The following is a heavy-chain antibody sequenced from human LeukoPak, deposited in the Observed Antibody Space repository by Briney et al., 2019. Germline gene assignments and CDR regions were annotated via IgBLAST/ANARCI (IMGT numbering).Heavy chain of an antibody. J-gene: IGHJ4*02. V-gene: IGHV4-34*01. D-gene: IGHD6-19*01. Sequence: SETLSLTCAVYGGSFSGYYWSWIRQPPGKGLEWIGEINHSGSTNYNPSLKSRVTISVDTSKNQFSLKLSPVTAADTAVYYCARSSSGWYGDYWGQGTLVTVSS. CDR3: ARSSSGWYGDY. CDR1: GGSFSGYY. CDR2: INHSGST.